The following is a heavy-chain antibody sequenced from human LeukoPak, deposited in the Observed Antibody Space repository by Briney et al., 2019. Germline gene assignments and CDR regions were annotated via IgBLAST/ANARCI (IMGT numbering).Heavy chain of an antibody. Sequence: TGGSLRLSCAASGFTFDDYGMSWVRQVPGKGLEWVSGINWNGGSTGNADSVKGRFTISRDSSKNTLYLQMNSLRADDTAVYYCARESGITMLRGAHTPWGQGILVTVSS. D-gene: IGHD3-10*01. V-gene: IGHV3-20*04. J-gene: IGHJ5*02. CDR1: GFTFDDYG. CDR3: ARESGITMLRGAHTP. CDR2: INWNGGST.